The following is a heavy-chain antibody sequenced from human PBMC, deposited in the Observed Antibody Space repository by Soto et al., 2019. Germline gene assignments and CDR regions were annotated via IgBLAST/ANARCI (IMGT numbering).Heavy chain of an antibody. V-gene: IGHV5-10-1*01. J-gene: IGHJ3*02. Sequence: GESLKISCKGSGYSFTSYWISWVRQMPGKGLEWMGRIDPSDSYTNYSPSFQGHVTISADKSISTAYLQWSGLKASDTAMYYCARLSSSSSMGDAFDIWGQGTMVTVSS. CDR1: GYSFTSYW. CDR2: IDPSDSYT. CDR3: ARLSSSSSMGDAFDI. D-gene: IGHD6-6*01.